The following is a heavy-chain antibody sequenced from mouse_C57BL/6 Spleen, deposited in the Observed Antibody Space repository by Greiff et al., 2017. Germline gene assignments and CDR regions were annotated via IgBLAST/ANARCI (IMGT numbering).Heavy chain of an antibody. J-gene: IGHJ2*01. CDR2: INPSSGYT. CDR3: ARLPLYGSFFDY. V-gene: IGHV1-7*01. D-gene: IGHD1-1*01. CDR1: GYTFTSYW. Sequence: QVQLQQSGAELAKPGASVKLSCKASGYTFTSYWMHWVKQRPGQGLEWIGYINPSSGYTKYNQKFKDKATVTADKSSSTAYMQLSSLTYEDSAVYYCARLPLYGSFFDYWGQGTTLTVSS.